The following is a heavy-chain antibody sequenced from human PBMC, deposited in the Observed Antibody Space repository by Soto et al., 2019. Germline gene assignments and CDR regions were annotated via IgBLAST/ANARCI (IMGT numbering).Heavy chain of an antibody. CDR1: GFTFSSDS. V-gene: IGHV3-21*01. CDR3: ARDPSVYCSGGSCYSLDSGAFDI. J-gene: IGHJ3*02. Sequence: PGGSLRLSCAASGFTFSSDSMKWVRQAPGKGLEWVSSISSSSSYIYYADSVKGRFTISRDNAKNSLYLQVNSLRAEDTAVYYCARDPSVYCSGGSCYSLDSGAFDIWGQGTMVTVSS. CDR2: ISSSSSYI. D-gene: IGHD2-15*01.